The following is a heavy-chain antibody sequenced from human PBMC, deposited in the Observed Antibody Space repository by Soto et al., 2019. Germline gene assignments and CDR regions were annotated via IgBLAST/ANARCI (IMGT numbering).Heavy chain of an antibody. CDR1: GGSISSYY. V-gene: IGHV4-59*08. CDR2: IYYSGNT. CDR3: ARHLYGSGNYGFDY. D-gene: IGHD3-10*01. Sequence: TSETLSLTCTVSGGSISSYYWSWIRQPPGKGLEWIGYIYYSGNTNYNPSLKSRVTISVDTSKNQFSLKLSSVTAADTAVYYCARHLYGSGNYGFDYWGQGTLVTVSS. J-gene: IGHJ4*02.